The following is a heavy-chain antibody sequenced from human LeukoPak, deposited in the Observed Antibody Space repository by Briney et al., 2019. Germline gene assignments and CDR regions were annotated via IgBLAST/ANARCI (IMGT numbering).Heavy chain of an antibody. CDR3: ARADILPGYYAPDY. J-gene: IGHJ4*02. D-gene: IGHD3-9*01. V-gene: IGHV3-11*05. CDR2: ISSNSSYT. Sequence: GGSLILSCAASGFTFSDYSMTWIRQAPGKGLEYISHISSNSSYTNYADSVKGRFTISRDNAKNSLSLQMKSLRAEDTAVYYCARADILPGYYAPDYWGQGTLVTVSS. CDR1: GFTFSDYS.